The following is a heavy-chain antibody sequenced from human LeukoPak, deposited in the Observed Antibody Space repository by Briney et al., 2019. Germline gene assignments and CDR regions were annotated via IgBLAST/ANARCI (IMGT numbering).Heavy chain of an antibody. CDR3: ARDYDSGDHAAMWGSFDI. V-gene: IGHV3-33*01. CDR2: IWYDGSNK. D-gene: IGHD2-21*02. CDR1: GFIFSSYG. J-gene: IGHJ3*02. Sequence: GGSLRLSCAASGFIFSSYGMHWVRQAPGKGLERVAVIWYDGSNKYYVDSVKGRFTISRDNSRNTLYLQMNSLRAEDTAVYYCARDYDSGDHAAMWGSFDIWGQGTMVTVSS.